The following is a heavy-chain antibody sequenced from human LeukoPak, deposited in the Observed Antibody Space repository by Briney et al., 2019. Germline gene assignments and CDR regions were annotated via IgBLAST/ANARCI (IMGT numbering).Heavy chain of an antibody. J-gene: IGHJ4*02. D-gene: IGHD1-26*01. V-gene: IGHV3-64D*06. CDR3: VRLGGNDSDY. CDR2: ICSNGGGT. Sequence: GGSLRLSCSASGFTFSDYSMHWVRQAPGKGLEYVSAICSNGGGTNYADSVKGRFTISRDNSKNTLYLQMSSLRVEDTAVYYCVRLGGNDSDYWGQGILVTVSS. CDR1: GFTFSDYS.